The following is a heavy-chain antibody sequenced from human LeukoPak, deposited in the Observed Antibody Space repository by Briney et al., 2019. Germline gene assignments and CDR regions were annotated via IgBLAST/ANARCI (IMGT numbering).Heavy chain of an antibody. CDR2: IYTSGIT. CDR1: GFVVSDNY. Sequence: VLLGGSLRLSCAASGFVVSDNYMSWVRQAPGQGLEWVSLIYTSGITKYTDSVKGRFTISRDNAKNTLYLQMNTLSAEDTAVYYCVGYYVGKFDYWGQGTLVTVSS. D-gene: IGHD4-23*01. J-gene: IGHJ4*02. V-gene: IGHV3-66*02. CDR3: VGYYVGKFDY.